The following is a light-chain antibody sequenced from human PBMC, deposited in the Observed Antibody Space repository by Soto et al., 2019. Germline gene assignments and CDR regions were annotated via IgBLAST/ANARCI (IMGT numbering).Light chain of an antibody. J-gene: IGKJ3*01. CDR3: PPSLSIPGFT. V-gene: IGKV1-39*01. CDR1: QSISTY. CDR2: AAS. Sequence: DIQMTQSPSSLSASVGDRVTITCRASQSISTYLNWYQQKPGKAPKLLIYAASSLQSGVSSRFSGSGSGTDFTLTISSLQPVDFATYYCPPSLSIPGFTFGPGTKVQIK.